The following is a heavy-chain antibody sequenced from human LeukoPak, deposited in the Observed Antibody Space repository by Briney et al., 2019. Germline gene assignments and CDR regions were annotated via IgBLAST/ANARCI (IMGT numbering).Heavy chain of an antibody. J-gene: IGHJ6*03. Sequence: PGGSLRLSCGSSGFTFSSYSMNWVRQAPGKGLEWVSSISSSTSYIYYADSVKGRFTISRDNAKNSVYLQMKSLRVEDTAVYYCARAPSSLYYYYYMDVWGKGTTVTVSS. CDR3: ARAPSSLYYYYYMDV. D-gene: IGHD2-2*01. CDR2: ISSSTSYI. V-gene: IGHV3-21*01. CDR1: GFTFSSYS.